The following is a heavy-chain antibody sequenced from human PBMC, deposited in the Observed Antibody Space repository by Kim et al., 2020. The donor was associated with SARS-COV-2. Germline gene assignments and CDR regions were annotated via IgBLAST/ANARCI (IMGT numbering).Heavy chain of an antibody. D-gene: IGHD2-2*01. CDR3: ASPLVGDLSSDH. CDR1: GYTFSSYW. V-gene: IGHV5-10-1*01. Sequence: GESLKISCKTSGYTFSSYWISWVRQTPGKGLEWMGRIDPSDSYTNYSPSFQGRVTISVDKSTRTAYLQWNSLKASDTAMYYCASPLVGDLSSDHWGQGTLVIVSS. J-gene: IGHJ4*02. CDR2: IDPSDSYT.